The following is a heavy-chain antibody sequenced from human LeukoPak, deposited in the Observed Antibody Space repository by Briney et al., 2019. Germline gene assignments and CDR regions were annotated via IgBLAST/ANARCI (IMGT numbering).Heavy chain of an antibody. CDR3: ARASRITILPGAFDI. CDR1: GGSICSYY. J-gene: IGHJ3*02. CDR2: IYTSGST. Sequence: SETLSLTCTVSGGSICSYYWSWIRQPPGKGLEWIGRIYTSGSTNYNPSLKSRVTMSVDTSKNQFSLKLSSVTAADTAVYYCARASRITILPGAFDIWGQGTMVTVSS. D-gene: IGHD3-10*01. V-gene: IGHV4-4*07.